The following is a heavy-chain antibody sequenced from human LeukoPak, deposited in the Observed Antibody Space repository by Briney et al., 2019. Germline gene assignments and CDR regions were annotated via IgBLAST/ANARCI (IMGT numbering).Heavy chain of an antibody. CDR3: ARVGPYSSSWYTPYYYFDY. CDR1: GFTFSSYA. Sequence: RPGGSLRLSCAASGFTFSSYAMSWVRQAPGKVLEWVSAISGSGGSTYYADSVKGRFTISRDNSKNTLYLQMNSLRAEDTAVYYCARVGPYSSSWYTPYYYFDYWGQGTLVTVSS. D-gene: IGHD6-13*01. V-gene: IGHV3-23*01. CDR2: ISGSGGST. J-gene: IGHJ4*02.